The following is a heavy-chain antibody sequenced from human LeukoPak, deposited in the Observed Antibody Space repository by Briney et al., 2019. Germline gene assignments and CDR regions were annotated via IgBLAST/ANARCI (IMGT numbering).Heavy chain of an antibody. D-gene: IGHD3-10*01. J-gene: IGHJ4*02. Sequence: TSETLSLTCAVYGGSFSGYYWSWIRQPPGKGLEWIGEINHSGSTNYNPSLRSRVTISVDTSKNQFSLKLSSVTAADTAVYYCARAARDYYGSGSYALSAWSFDYWGQGTLVTVSP. V-gene: IGHV4-34*01. CDR2: INHSGST. CDR1: GGSFSGYY. CDR3: ARAARDYYGSGSYALSAWSFDY.